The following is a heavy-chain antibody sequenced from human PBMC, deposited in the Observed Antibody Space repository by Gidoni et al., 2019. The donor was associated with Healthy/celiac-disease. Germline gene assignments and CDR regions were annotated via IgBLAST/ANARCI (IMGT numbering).Heavy chain of an antibody. J-gene: IGHJ3*02. D-gene: IGHD2-21*02. V-gene: IGHV3-43*02. Sequence: EVQLVESGGGVVQPGGSLRLPCAAAGSTFVDYALHWVRQAPGKGLEWVSLISGDGGSTYYADSVKGRFTISRDNSKNSLYLQMNSLRTEDTALYYCAKETAYCGGDCYSHAFDIWGQGTMVTVSS. CDR3: AKETAYCGGDCYSHAFDI. CDR2: ISGDGGST. CDR1: GSTFVDYA.